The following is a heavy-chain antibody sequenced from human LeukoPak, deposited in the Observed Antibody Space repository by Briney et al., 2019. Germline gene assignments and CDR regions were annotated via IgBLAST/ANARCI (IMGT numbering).Heavy chain of an antibody. Sequence: ASVKVSCKASEYTFTSYYIHWVRQAPGQGLEWMGIINPNDGTTNYAQKFQGSVTMTRDTSKNTVYMELSSLRSEDTAIYYCARDISSSPRGLDYWGQGTLVTVSP. J-gene: IGHJ4*02. D-gene: IGHD6-6*01. CDR2: INPNDGTT. CDR3: ARDISSSPRGLDY. V-gene: IGHV1-46*01. CDR1: EYTFTSYY.